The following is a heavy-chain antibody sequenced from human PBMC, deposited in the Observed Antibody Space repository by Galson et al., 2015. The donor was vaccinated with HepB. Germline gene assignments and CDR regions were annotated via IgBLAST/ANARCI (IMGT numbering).Heavy chain of an antibody. D-gene: IGHD3-3*01. CDR2: ISSSSSYT. J-gene: IGHJ6*02. CDR3: ARATDDFWSGSQHYYYGMDV. V-gene: IGHV3-11*05. Sequence: SLRLSCAASGFTFSDYYMSWIRQAPGKGLEWVSYISSSSSYTNYADSVKGRFTISRDNAKNSLYLQMNSLRAEDTAVYYCARATDDFWSGSQHYYYGMDVWGQGTTVTVSS. CDR1: GFTFSDYY.